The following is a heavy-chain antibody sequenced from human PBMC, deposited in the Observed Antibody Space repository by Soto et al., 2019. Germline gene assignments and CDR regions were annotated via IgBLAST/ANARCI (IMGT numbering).Heavy chain of an antibody. CDR2: IKSKTDGETT. CDR1: GFTFSNAW. CDR3: SRDSCICFVIIRFDY. V-gene: IGHV3-15*07. Sequence: GGSLRLSCAASGFTFSNAWINWVRQAPGKGLEWVGRIKSKTDGETTDFAASVKGRFAISRDDSKNMVYLQMNSLKTEDTAVYYCSRDSCICFVIIRFDYWGHGTLVTVSS. D-gene: IGHD3-16*01. J-gene: IGHJ4*01.